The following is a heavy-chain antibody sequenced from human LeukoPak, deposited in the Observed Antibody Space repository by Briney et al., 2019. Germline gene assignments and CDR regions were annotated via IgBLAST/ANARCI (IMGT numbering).Heavy chain of an antibody. CDR1: GFTFSGSW. Sequence: PGGSLRLSCAASGFTFSGSWMSWVRQAPGEGLEWVANIKYDGSVKYYVDSVKGRFTISRDNTKTSLYLQMNSLRVEDTAMYYCARAFSDDFWSGLNWGQGTLVTVSS. V-gene: IGHV3-7*04. CDR2: IKYDGSVK. D-gene: IGHD3-3*01. CDR3: ARAFSDDFWSGLN. J-gene: IGHJ4*02.